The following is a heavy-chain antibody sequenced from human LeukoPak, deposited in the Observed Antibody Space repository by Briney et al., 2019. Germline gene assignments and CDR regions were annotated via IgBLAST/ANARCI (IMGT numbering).Heavy chain of an antibody. D-gene: IGHD6-6*01. V-gene: IGHV4-59*11. CDR1: GGSISSHY. Sequence: SETLFLTCTVSGGSISSHYWSWIRQPPGKGLEWIGYIYYSGSTNYNPSLKSRVTISVDTSKNQFSLKLSSVTAADTAVYYCARVRSSSSRWFDPWGQGTLVTVSS. CDR3: ARVRSSSSRWFDP. CDR2: IYYSGST. J-gene: IGHJ5*02.